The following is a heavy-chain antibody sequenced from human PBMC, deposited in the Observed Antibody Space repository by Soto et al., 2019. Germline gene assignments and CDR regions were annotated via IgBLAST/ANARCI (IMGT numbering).Heavy chain of an antibody. D-gene: IGHD3-22*01. Sequence: QVQLVQSGAEVKKPGSSVKVSCKASGGTFSSYAITWVRQAPGQGLEWMGGIIPIFGTANYAQKFQGRLTSTADESTSTAYMELSSRRSEDTAVYYCETDGDGSGSYYYGMDVGGQGTTVTVSS. V-gene: IGHV1-69*12. J-gene: IGHJ6*02. CDR2: IIPIFGTA. CDR1: GGTFSSYA. CDR3: ETDGDGSGSYYYGMDV.